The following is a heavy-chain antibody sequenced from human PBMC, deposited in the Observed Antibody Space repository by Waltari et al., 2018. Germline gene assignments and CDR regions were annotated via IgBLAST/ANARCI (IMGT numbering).Heavy chain of an antibody. CDR3: ARDPGGDYVDY. V-gene: IGHV3-30-3*01. CDR1: GFTFSSYA. Sequence: QVQLVESGGGVVQPGRSLRLSCAASGFTFSSYAMHWVRQAPGKGLEWVAVISYDGSNKYYADSVKGRFTISRDNSKNTLYLQMNSLRAEDTAVYYCARDPGGDYVDYWGQGTLVTVSS. D-gene: IGHD4-17*01. J-gene: IGHJ4*02. CDR2: ISYDGSNK.